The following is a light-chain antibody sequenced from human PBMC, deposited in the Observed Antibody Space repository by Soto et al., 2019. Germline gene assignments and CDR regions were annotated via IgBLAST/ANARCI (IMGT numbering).Light chain of an antibody. CDR1: QSVGSK. V-gene: IGKV3-15*01. J-gene: IGKJ1*01. CDR2: SAS. CDR3: QQYHFWPWT. Sequence: VMTQSPGTVSLSIGERATFSCRASQSVGSKVAWYQQRPGQPPRLLIYSASTRDYDVPGRFSGSGSETEFTLTISRLQSEDLATYFCQQYHFWPWTFGRGTTVDI.